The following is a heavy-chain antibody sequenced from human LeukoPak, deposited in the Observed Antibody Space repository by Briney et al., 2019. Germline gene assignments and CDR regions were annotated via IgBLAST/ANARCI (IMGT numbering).Heavy chain of an antibody. Sequence: PSETLSLTCGVYGGSFSGYYWSWIRQPPGKGLEWIGEINHSGRTNYNPSLKSRVTISVDTSKNQFSLKLSSVTAADTAMYYCARDHKEWLRFAFDIWGQGTMVTVSS. CDR1: GGSFSGYY. J-gene: IGHJ3*02. CDR2: INHSGRT. D-gene: IGHD5-12*01. V-gene: IGHV4-34*01. CDR3: ARDHKEWLRFAFDI.